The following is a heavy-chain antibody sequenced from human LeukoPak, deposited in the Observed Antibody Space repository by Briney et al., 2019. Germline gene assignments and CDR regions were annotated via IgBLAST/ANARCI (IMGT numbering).Heavy chain of an antibody. V-gene: IGHV4-34*01. CDR1: GGSFSGYY. J-gene: IGHJ4*02. CDR2: INHSGST. Sequence: PSETLSLTCAVYGGSFSGYYWSWIRQPPGKGLEWIGEINHSGSTNYNPSLKSRVTISVDTSKNQFSLKLSSVTAADTAVYYCARLVVTIFGVVIGFDYWGQGTLVTVSS. D-gene: IGHD3-3*01. CDR3: ARLVVTIFGVVIGFDY.